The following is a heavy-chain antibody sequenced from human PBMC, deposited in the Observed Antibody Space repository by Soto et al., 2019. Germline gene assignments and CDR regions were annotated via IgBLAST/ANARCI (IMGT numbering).Heavy chain of an antibody. Sequence: QMQLQESGPGLVKPSETLSLICSVSGDSITAYNLSWLRQSPGKELEWIGYIFHNGETNYNPSLKSRVSISADTSKTQFSLGLSSVTAADTGVYYCARDKGGEFLKGSGMDVWGQGTTVIVSS. CDR3: ARDKGGEFLKGSGMDV. J-gene: IGHJ6*02. CDR2: IFHNGET. D-gene: IGHD3-10*01. V-gene: IGHV4-59*01. CDR1: GDSITAYN.